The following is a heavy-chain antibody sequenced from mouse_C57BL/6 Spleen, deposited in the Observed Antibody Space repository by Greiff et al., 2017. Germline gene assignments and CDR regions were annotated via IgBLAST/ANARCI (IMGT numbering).Heavy chain of an antibody. J-gene: IGHJ4*01. CDR3: AREGDDYDGRSYYYAMDY. CDR2: ISDGGSYT. Sequence: EVQRVESGGGLVKPGGSLKLSCAASGFTFSSYAMSWVRQTPEKRLEWVATISDGGSYTYYPDNVKGRFTISRDNAKNNLYLQMSHLKSEDTAMYYCAREGDDYDGRSYYYAMDYWGQGTSVTVSS. V-gene: IGHV5-4*01. CDR1: GFTFSSYA. D-gene: IGHD2-4*01.